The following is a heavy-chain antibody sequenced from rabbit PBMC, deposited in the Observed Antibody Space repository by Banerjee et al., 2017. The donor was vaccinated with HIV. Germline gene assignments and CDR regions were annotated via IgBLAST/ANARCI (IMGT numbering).Heavy chain of an antibody. CDR3: ARDLAGVIGWNFNF. CDR1: GFSFSNGYV. V-gene: IGHV1S40*01. D-gene: IGHD4-1*01. CDR2: IDFGSSGST. Sequence: QSLEESGGDLVKPEGSLTLTCTASGFSFSNGYVMCWVRQAPGKGLEWIACIDFGSSGSTWYASWVNGRFTISKTSSTVDLKMTSLTAADTATYFCARDLAGVIGWNFNFRGPGTLVTVS. J-gene: IGHJ4*01.